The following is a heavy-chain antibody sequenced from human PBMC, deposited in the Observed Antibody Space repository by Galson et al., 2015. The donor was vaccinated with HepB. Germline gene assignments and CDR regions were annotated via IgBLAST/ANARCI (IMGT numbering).Heavy chain of an antibody. CDR1: GGTFSSYA. CDR3: ATYLRGVVGAPYGYFDY. CDR2: IIPIFGTA. Sequence: SVKVSCKASGGTFSSYAISWVRQAPGQGLEWMGGIIPIFGTANYAQKFQGRVTITADESTSTAYMELSSLRSEDTAVYYCATYLRGVVGAPYGYFDYWGQGTLVTVSS. V-gene: IGHV1-69*13. J-gene: IGHJ4*02. D-gene: IGHD1-26*01.